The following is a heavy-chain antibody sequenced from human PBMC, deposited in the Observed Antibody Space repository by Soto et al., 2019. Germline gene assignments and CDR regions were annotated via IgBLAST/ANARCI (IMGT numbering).Heavy chain of an antibody. D-gene: IGHD3-22*01. CDR2: ISAYNGNT. Sequence: ASVEVSCKASGYTFTSYGMSWVRQAPGQGLEWMGWISAYNGNTNYAQKLQGRVTMTTDTSTSTAYMELRSLRSDDTSVYYCARDLASSGYFDSWGQGTPVTVSS. J-gene: IGHJ4*02. V-gene: IGHV1-18*04. CDR1: GYTFTSYG. CDR3: ARDLASSGYFDS.